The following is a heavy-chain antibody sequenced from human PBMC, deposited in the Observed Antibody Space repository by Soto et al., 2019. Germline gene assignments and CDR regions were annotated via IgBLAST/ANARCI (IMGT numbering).Heavy chain of an antibody. CDR2: ISSSSSHT. D-gene: IGHD4-17*01. CDR1: GFTFSDFY. J-gene: IGHJ5*01. CDR3: ARARYGAHAFDF. Sequence: GGSLRLSCAASGFTFSDFYMYWLRQTPSKGLEWVSSISSSSSHTNYGDSVKGRFTISRDNARESLFLQMDSLTAEDTAVYYCARARYGAHAFDFWGQGTLVTVSS. V-gene: IGHV3-11*06.